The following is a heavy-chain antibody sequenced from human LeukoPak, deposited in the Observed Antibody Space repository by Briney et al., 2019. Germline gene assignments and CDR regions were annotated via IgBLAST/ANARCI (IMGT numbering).Heavy chain of an antibody. CDR1: GYTFTGYY. CDR3: ARVRGYDYVWGSCPY. D-gene: IGHD3-16*01. V-gene: IGHV1-2*02. J-gene: IGHJ4*02. CDR2: IHPSSGDI. Sequence: ASVKVSCKASGYTFTGYYMQWVRQAPGQGLEWMGWIHPSSGDINYPQKFQGRVTMTRDTSISTAYMELSRLTSDDTAVYYCARVRGYDYVWGSCPYWGQGTLVTVSS.